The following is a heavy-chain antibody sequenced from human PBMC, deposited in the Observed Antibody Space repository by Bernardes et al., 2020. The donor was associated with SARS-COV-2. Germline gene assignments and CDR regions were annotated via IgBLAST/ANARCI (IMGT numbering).Heavy chain of an antibody. CDR2: IYYSGST. V-gene: IGHV4-59*01. J-gene: IGHJ6*02. CDR3: ARERTVTTWGRFRYYGMDV. Sequence: SETLSLTCTVSGGSISSYYWSWIRQPPGKGLEWIGYIYYSGSTNYNPSLKSRVTISVDTSKNQFSLKLSSVTAADTAVYYCARERTVTTWGRFRYYGMDVWGQGTTVTVSS. CDR1: GGSISSYY. D-gene: IGHD4-17*01.